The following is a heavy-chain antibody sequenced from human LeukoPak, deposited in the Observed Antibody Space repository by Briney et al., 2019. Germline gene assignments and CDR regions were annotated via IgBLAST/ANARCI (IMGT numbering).Heavy chain of an antibody. Sequence: SVKVSCKASGGTFSSYAISWVRQAPGQGLEWMGGIIPIFGTANYAQKFQGRVTITADESTSTAYMELSSLRSEDTAVYYCARDPGDGYLDAFDIWGQGTMVTVSS. CDR3: ARDPGDGYLDAFDI. J-gene: IGHJ3*02. CDR1: GGTFSSYA. D-gene: IGHD5-24*01. CDR2: IIPIFGTA. V-gene: IGHV1-69*13.